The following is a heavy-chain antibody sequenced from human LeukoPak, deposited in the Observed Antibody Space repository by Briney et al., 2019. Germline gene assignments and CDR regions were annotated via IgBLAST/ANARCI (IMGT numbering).Heavy chain of an antibody. V-gene: IGHV3-72*01. Sequence: GGSLRLSCAASGFTFSDHYINWVRQAPGKGLEWVGRSRNKAESYKTEYAASVKGRVSISRDYSKNSLYLQMNSLKTEDTAVYYCARESSIFWAVERRYMDVWGKGTTVTVSS. J-gene: IGHJ6*03. CDR1: GFTFSDHY. CDR2: SRNKAESYKT. D-gene: IGHD3-3*01. CDR3: ARESSIFWAVERRYMDV.